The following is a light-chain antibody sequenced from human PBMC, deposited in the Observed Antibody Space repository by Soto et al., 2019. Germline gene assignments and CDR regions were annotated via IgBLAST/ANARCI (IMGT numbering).Light chain of an antibody. CDR2: DVK. V-gene: IGLV2-11*01. J-gene: IGLJ7*01. CDR3: CSYAGSYSWV. Sequence: QSALTQPRSVSGSPGQSVTISCTGTSSDVGGYDYVSWYQQHPGKAPKFIIYDVKERPSGVPDRFSGSKSGNTASLTISGLQAEDEAEYYCCSYAGSYSWVFGGGTQLTVL. CDR1: SSDVGGYDY.